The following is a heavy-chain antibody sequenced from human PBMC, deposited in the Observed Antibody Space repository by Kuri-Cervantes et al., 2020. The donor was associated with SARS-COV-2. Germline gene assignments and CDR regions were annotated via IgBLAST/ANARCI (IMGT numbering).Heavy chain of an antibody. CDR2: ILYHGVDS. Sequence: GESLKISCAASGLNFNNFDINWVRQAPGKGLEWVAVILYHGVDSYYADSVKGRFTISRDNSKNTVYLQMNSLRPEDTAVYYCTRAQTSFDSWGQGTLVTVSS. CDR3: TRAQTSFDS. J-gene: IGHJ4*02. V-gene: IGHV3-30-3*01. CDR1: GLNFNNFD.